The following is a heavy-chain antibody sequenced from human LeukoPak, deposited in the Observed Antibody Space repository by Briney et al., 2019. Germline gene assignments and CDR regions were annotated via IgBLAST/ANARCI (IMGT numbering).Heavy chain of an antibody. V-gene: IGHV1-18*01. CDR1: GYTFTSYG. D-gene: IGHD2-15*01. CDR2: ISAYNGNT. J-gene: IGHJ4*02. Sequence: ASVKVSCKASGYTFTSYGISWVRQAPGQGLEWMGWISAYNGNTNYAQKLQGRVTMTTDTSTSTAYMELRSLRSDDTAVYYCARERVGWPRRRGYFDYWGQGTLVTVSS. CDR3: ARERVGWPRRRGYFDY.